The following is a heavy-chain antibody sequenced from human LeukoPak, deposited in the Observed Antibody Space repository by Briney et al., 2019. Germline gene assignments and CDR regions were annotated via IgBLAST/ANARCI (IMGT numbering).Heavy chain of an antibody. CDR3: ARDNQPRGYLYYYYMDV. D-gene: IGHD5-12*01. J-gene: IGHJ6*03. V-gene: IGHV3-23*01. Sequence: SGGSLGLSCAASGFTFSSYAMSWVRQAPGKGLEWVSAISGSGGSTYYADSVKGRFTISRDNSKNTLYLQMNSLRAEDTAVYYCARDNQPRGYLYYYYMDVWGKGTTVTVSS. CDR2: ISGSGGST. CDR1: GFTFSSYA.